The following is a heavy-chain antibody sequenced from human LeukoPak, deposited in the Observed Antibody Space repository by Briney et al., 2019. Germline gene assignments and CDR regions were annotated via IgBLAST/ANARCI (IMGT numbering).Heavy chain of an antibody. CDR1: GYTFTSYY. Sequence: GASVKVSCKASGYTFTSYYMHWVRQAPGQGLEWMGIINPSGGSTSYAHKFRGIVTMTTDTSTSTVYMELSSLRSEDTAVYYCARDAYYYDSSGYYSGWFDPWGQGTLVTVSS. CDR3: ARDAYYYDSSGYYSGWFDP. J-gene: IGHJ5*02. CDR2: INPSGGST. V-gene: IGHV1-46*01. D-gene: IGHD3-22*01.